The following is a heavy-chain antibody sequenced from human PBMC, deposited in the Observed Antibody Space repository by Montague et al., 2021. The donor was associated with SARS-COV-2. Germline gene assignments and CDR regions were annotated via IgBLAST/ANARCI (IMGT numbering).Heavy chain of an antibody. J-gene: IGHJ4*02. Sequence: GARYNPSLKSRVSISVDASKKQFSLRVTAVTAADTAVYFCARSGTGTYEILDYWGQGILVTVSS. CDR2: GA. CDR3: ARSGTGTYEILDY. V-gene: IGHV4-59*01. D-gene: IGHD1-26*01.